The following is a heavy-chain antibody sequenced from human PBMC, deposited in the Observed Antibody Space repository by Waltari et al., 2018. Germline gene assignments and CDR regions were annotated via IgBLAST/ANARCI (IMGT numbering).Heavy chain of an antibody. CDR1: GYTFTSYD. CDR3: ARGGPARGIAVAGPGFDP. J-gene: IGHJ5*02. D-gene: IGHD6-19*01. Sequence: QVQLVQSGAEVKKPGASVKVSCKASGYTFTSYDINWVRQATGQGLEWMGWMNPNSGNTGYAQKCQGRVTMTRNTSISTAYMELSSLRSEDTAVYYCARGGPARGIAVAGPGFDPWGQGTLVTVSS. CDR2: MNPNSGNT. V-gene: IGHV1-8*01.